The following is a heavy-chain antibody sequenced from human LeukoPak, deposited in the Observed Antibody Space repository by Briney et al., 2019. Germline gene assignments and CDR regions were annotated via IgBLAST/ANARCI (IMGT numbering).Heavy chain of an antibody. Sequence: PGGSLRLSCAVSGFTFSNYWMHWVRQAPGKGLVRVSRINTDGSSTTYADSVKGRFTISRDNAKNTLYLQMNSLRAEDTAVYYCARDMEYCGGDCYAFDIWGQGTMVTVSS. CDR2: INTDGSST. CDR1: GFTFSNYW. J-gene: IGHJ3*02. V-gene: IGHV3-74*01. CDR3: ARDMEYCGGDCYAFDI. D-gene: IGHD2-21*02.